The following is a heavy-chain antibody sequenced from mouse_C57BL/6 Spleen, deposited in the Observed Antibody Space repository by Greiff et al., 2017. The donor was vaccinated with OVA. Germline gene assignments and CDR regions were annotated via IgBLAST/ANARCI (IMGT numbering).Heavy chain of an antibody. D-gene: IGHD2-4*01. CDR2: INYDGSST. V-gene: IGHV5-16*01. CDR1: GFTFSDYY. CDR3: ARPYYDYDGWYFDV. Sequence: EVKLMESEGGLVQPGSSMKLSCTASGFTFSDYYMAWVRQVPEKGLEWVANINYDGSSTYYLDSLKSRFIISRDNAKNILYLQMSSLKSEDTATYYCARPYYDYDGWYFDVWGTGTTVTVSS. J-gene: IGHJ1*03.